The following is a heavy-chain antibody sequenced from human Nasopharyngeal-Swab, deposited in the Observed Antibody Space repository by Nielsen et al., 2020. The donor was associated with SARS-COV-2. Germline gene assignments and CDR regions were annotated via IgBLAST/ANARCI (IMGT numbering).Heavy chain of an antibody. D-gene: IGHD1-26*01. J-gene: IGHJ5*02. Sequence: ASVKVSCKVSGSTLTELSMHWVRQAPGKGLEWMGGFDPEDGETIYAQKFQGRVTMTEDTSTDTAYMELSSLRSEDTAVYYCATGPAVGATPWFDPWGQGTLVTVSS. CDR2: FDPEDGET. CDR1: GSTLTELS. V-gene: IGHV1-24*01. CDR3: ATGPAVGATPWFDP.